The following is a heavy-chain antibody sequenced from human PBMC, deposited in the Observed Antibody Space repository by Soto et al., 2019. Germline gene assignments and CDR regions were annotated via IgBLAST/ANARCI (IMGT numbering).Heavy chain of an antibody. D-gene: IGHD2-21*02. CDR3: ASHCGGDCYSRSPPYYYYGMDV. CDR1: GGTFSSYA. J-gene: IGHJ6*02. CDR2: IIPIFGTA. V-gene: IGHV1-69*12. Sequence: QVQLVQSGAEVKKPGSSVKVSCKASGGTFSSYAVSWVRQAPGQGLEWMGGIIPIFGTADYAQKFQGRVTIIADESTGTAYMELSSLRSEDTAIYYCASHCGGDCYSRSPPYYYYGMDVWGQGTTVTVSS.